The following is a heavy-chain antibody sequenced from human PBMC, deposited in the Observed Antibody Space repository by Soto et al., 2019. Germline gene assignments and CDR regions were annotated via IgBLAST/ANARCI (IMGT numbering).Heavy chain of an antibody. Sequence: QITLKESGPTLVKPTQTLTLTCTFSGFSLSTSGVGVGWIRQPPGKALEWLALIYWDEDKRYSPSLKSRLTITKDTSKKQVVLTMTNMDPVDTATYYCARNTIFGVLYAFDIWGQGTMVTVSS. D-gene: IGHD3-3*01. CDR2: IYWDEDK. CDR1: GFSLSTSGVG. V-gene: IGHV2-5*02. J-gene: IGHJ3*02. CDR3: ARNTIFGVLYAFDI.